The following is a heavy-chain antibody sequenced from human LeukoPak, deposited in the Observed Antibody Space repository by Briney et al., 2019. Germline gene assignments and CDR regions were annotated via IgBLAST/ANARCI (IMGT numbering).Heavy chain of an antibody. CDR3: ARDLVTVTKGFDI. V-gene: IGHV4-59*11. J-gene: IGHJ3*02. CDR1: DDSFSSHY. D-gene: IGHD4-17*01. CDR2: ISYIGST. Sequence: SETLSLTCAVSDDSFSSHYWTWIRQPPGKGLEWIGYISYIGSTNYNPSLKSRVTISIDTSKNQFSLKLSSVTAADTAVYYCARDLVTVTKGFDIWGQGTMASVSS.